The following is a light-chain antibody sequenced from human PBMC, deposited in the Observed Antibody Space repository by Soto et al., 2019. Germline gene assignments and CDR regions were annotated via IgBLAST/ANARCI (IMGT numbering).Light chain of an antibody. CDR2: GAS. J-gene: IGKJ5*01. Sequence: IQMTKSQSFVSASVGDRVTITCRASHGISSLAWYQHKPGRAPKLLIFGASSLQSGVPSRFSGSGSGTDFTLTISSLQPEDFATYYCQEANIFPITFCQVTLLEVK. CDR3: QEANIFPIT. V-gene: IGKV1-12*01. CDR1: HGISS.